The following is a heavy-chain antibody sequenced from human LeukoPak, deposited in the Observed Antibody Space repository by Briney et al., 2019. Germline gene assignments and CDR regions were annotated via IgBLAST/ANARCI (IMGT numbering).Heavy chain of an antibody. CDR2: ITGSGGST. CDR3: TGGGWSTDAFDI. Sequence: GGSLRLSCAASGFTFSNYAMSWVRQAPGKGLEWVSGITGSGGSTNYADSVKGRFTISRDNSKNTLYLQMSSLRVEDTAVYYCTGGGWSTDAFDIWGQGTMVTVSS. J-gene: IGHJ3*02. D-gene: IGHD6-19*01. CDR1: GFTFSNYA. V-gene: IGHV3-23*01.